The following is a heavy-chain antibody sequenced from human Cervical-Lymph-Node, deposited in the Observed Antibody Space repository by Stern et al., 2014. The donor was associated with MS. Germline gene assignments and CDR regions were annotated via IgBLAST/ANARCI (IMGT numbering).Heavy chain of an antibody. CDR2: ISYDGSNK. V-gene: IGHV3-30*01. CDR3: ARDSSSWYNVFDI. D-gene: IGHD6-13*01. CDR1: GFTFSSYA. Sequence: DQLVESGGGVVQSGRSLRLSCAASGFTFSSYAMDWVRQAPGKGLEWVALISYDGSNKYYADSVKGRFTISRANSKNTLYLQLNSLTPEDTAVYYCARDSSSWYNVFDIWGQGTMVTVSS. J-gene: IGHJ3*02.